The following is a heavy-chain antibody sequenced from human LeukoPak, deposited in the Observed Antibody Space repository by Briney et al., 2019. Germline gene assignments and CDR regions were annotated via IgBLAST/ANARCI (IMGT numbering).Heavy chain of an antibody. D-gene: IGHD3-3*01. CDR3: TRGVATYDFWNGYV. CDR2: ISGSGGST. J-gene: IGHJ4*02. Sequence: GGSLRLSCAASGFTFSSYAMSWVRQAPGKGLEWVSAISGSGGSTYYADSVKGRFTISRDNDKNSLYLQMNSLRVEDTAVYYCTRGVATYDFWNGYVWGQGTLVTVSS. V-gene: IGHV3-23*01. CDR1: GFTFSSYA.